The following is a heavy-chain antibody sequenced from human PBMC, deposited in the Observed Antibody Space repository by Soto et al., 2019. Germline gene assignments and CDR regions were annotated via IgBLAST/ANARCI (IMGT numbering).Heavy chain of an antibody. D-gene: IGHD3-3*01. CDR1: GYTFTSYA. CDR3: ARGGLDFWSGYYYYYYMDV. Sequence: APVKVSCKASGYTFTSYAMHWLRQAPGQRLEWMGWINAGNGNTKYSQKFQGRVTITRDTSASTAYMELSSLRSEDTAVYYCARGGLDFWSGYYYYYYMDVWGKGTTVTVSS. V-gene: IGHV1-3*01. CDR2: INAGNGNT. J-gene: IGHJ6*03.